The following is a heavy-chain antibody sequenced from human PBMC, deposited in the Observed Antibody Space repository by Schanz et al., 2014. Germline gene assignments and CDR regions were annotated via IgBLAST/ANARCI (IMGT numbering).Heavy chain of an antibody. CDR3: AKDRGDGYSNGIFQY. Sequence: VQLVESGGGLVRPGGSLRLSCAGSGFTFFGSFAMSWVRQAPGKGLEWVAVISYDGTNEYYAESVKGRFTISRDNAKNTFYLHMNSLRNEDTAVYFCAKDRGDGYSNGIFQYWGLGTLVTVSS. CDR2: ISYDGTNE. CDR1: GFTFFGSFA. V-gene: IGHV3-30*18. J-gene: IGHJ4*02. D-gene: IGHD5-18*01.